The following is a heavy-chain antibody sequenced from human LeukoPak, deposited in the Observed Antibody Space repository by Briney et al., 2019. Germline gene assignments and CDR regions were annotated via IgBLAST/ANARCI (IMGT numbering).Heavy chain of an antibody. Sequence: GGSLRLSCAASGFTFSSYAMHRVRQAPGKGLEWVAVISYDGSNKYYADSVKGRFTISRDTSKNTLYLQMNSLRAEDTAVYYCARELWFGESPLDVWGKGTTVTVSS. CDR2: ISYDGSNK. V-gene: IGHV3-30*01. D-gene: IGHD3-10*01. J-gene: IGHJ6*04. CDR1: GFTFSSYA. CDR3: ARELWFGESPLDV.